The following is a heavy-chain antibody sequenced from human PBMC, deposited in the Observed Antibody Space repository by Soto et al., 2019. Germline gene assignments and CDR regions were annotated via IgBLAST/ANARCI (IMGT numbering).Heavy chain of an antibody. D-gene: IGHD6-19*01. V-gene: IGHV3-66*01. CDR2: IYSGGST. Sequence: EVQLVESGGGLVQPGGSLRLSCAASGFTVSSNYMSWVRQATGKGLEWVSVIYSGGSTYYADSVKGRFTISRDNSKSTLYLQMTSLRAEDTAVYYCARDRGQWLVYGEDAFDIWGQGTMVTVSS. J-gene: IGHJ3*02. CDR3: ARDRGQWLVYGEDAFDI. CDR1: GFTVSSNY.